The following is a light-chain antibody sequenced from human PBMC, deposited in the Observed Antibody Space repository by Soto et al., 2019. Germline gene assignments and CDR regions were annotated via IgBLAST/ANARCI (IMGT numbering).Light chain of an antibody. CDR3: CSYAGSYTYV. V-gene: IGLV2-11*01. J-gene: IGLJ1*01. CDR1: ITDVGKYNY. Sequence: QSALTQPRSVSGSPGQSVTISCTGTITDVGKYNYVSWYQQHPGKAPKLLMYDVTQRPSGVPDRFSGSESGDTASLTISGLQAEDEADYYCCSYAGSYTYVFGAGTKVTVL. CDR2: DVT.